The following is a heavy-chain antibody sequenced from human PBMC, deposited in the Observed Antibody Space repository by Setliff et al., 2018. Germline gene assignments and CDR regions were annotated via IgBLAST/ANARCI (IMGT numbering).Heavy chain of an antibody. CDR1: GGSITSDY. Sequence: SETLSLTCSVSGGSITSDYWSWIRQPPGKGLEWIGQIYTDGSTNYNPSLKSRVTIAVDKSKNQFSLKLSSVTAADTAVYYCARMSGFLYMDVWGKGTTVTVSS. CDR3: ARMSGFLYMDV. V-gene: IGHV4-4*09. J-gene: IGHJ6*03. D-gene: IGHD3-3*01. CDR2: IYTDGST.